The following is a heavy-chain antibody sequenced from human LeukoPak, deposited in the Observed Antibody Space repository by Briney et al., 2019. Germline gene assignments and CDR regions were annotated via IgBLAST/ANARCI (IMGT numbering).Heavy chain of an antibody. Sequence: GGSLRLSCAASGFTFSSYAMSWVRQAPGKGLEWVSAISGSGDSTYYGDSVKGRFTISRDNSKNSLYLQMNSLRAEDTAVYYCAKTRPLDSSSWSHGDYWGQGTLVTVSS. CDR1: GFTFSSYA. CDR3: AKTRPLDSSSWSHGDY. J-gene: IGHJ4*02. CDR2: ISGSGDST. V-gene: IGHV3-23*01. D-gene: IGHD6-13*01.